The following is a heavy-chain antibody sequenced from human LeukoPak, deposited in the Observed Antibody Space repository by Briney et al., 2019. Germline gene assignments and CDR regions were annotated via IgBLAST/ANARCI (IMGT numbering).Heavy chain of an antibody. Sequence: GGSLSLSCAVSGITLSNYGMSWVRQAPGKGLEWVAGISDSGGSTKYAESVKGRFTISRDNPKNTLYLQMNSLRAEDTAVYFCAKRGVVIRVILVGYHREAYYFESWGQGALVTVSS. J-gene: IGHJ4*02. D-gene: IGHD3-22*01. CDR1: GITLSNYG. CDR3: AKRGVVIRVILVGYHREAYYFES. CDR2: ISDSGGST. V-gene: IGHV3-23*01.